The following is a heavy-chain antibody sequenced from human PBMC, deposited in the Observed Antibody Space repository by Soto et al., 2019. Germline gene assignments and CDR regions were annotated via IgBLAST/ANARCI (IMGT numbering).Heavy chain of an antibody. CDR1: GGSISSYY. Sequence: SETLSLTCTVSGGSISSYYWSWIRQPPGKGLEWFGYIYYSGSTNYNPSLKSRVTISVDTSKNQFSLKLSSVTAADTAVYYCARGRYYYGSGSYYNDAFDIWGQGTMVTVSS. D-gene: IGHD3-10*01. J-gene: IGHJ3*02. CDR3: ARGRYYYGSGSYYNDAFDI. CDR2: IYYSGST. V-gene: IGHV4-59*01.